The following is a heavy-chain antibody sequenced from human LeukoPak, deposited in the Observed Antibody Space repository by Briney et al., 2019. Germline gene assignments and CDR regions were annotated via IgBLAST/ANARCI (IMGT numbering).Heavy chain of an antibody. D-gene: IGHD3-10*01. CDR2: ISYDGSNK. CDR3: ARPPYYGSGSYFDY. CDR1: GFTFSSYA. V-gene: IGHV3-30-3*01. J-gene: IGHJ4*02. Sequence: GGSLRLSCAASGFTFSSYAMHWVRQAPGKGLEWVAVISYDGSNKYYADSVKGRFTISRDNSKNTLYQQMNSLRAEDTAVYYCARPPYYGSGSYFDYWGQGTLVTVSS.